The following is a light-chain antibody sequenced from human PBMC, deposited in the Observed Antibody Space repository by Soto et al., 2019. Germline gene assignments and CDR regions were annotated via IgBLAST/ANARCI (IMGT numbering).Light chain of an antibody. CDR1: SGDIGTYNL. J-gene: IGLJ2*01. CDR3: CSYTSISTSAV. V-gene: IGLV2-14*02. CDR2: EAK. Sequence: QSALTQPASVSGSPGQSITISCTGTSGDIGTYNLVSWYQQHPGRAPKLIIFEAKKRPSGVSNRFSGSKSGNTASLTISGLQTEDEADYYCCSYTSISTSAVFGGGTKLTVL.